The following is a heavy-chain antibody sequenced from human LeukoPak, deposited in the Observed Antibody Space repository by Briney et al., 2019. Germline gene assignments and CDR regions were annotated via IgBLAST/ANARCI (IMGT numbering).Heavy chain of an antibody. Sequence: GGSLRLSCAASGFPFSSYGMHWVRQAPGKGLAGVAVISYDGSNKYYADSVKGRFTISRDNSKNTLYLQMNSLRAEDTAVYYCAKDLAGYFDYWGQGTLVTVSS. CDR3: AKDLAGYFDY. J-gene: IGHJ4*02. CDR1: GFPFSSYG. V-gene: IGHV3-30*18. CDR2: ISYDGSNK.